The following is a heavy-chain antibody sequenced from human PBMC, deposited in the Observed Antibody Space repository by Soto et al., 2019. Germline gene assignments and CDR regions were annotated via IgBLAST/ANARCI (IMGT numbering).Heavy chain of an antibody. CDR3: ARGGRRSPAMDV. CDR2: IYYSGST. V-gene: IGHV4-31*03. J-gene: IGHJ6*02. CDR1: GGSISSGGYY. Sequence: QVQLQESGPGLVRPSQTLSLTSTVSGGSISSGGYYWSWIRQHPGKGLEWIGYIYYSGSTYYNPSLKSRVTISVDTSKNQFSLKLSSVTAADTAVYYCARGGRRSPAMDVWGQGTTVTGSS.